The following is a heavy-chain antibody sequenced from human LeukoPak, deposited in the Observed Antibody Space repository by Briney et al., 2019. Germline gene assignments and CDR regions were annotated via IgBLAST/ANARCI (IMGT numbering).Heavy chain of an antibody. D-gene: IGHD2-2*01. Sequence: ASVKVSCKASGYTFTSYGISWVRQAPGQGLEWMGWISAYNGNTNYAQKLQGRVTMTTDTSTSTAYMELRSLRSDDTAVDYCARDRIVVVVPAANHWFDPWGQGTLVTVSS. CDR1: GYTFTSYG. CDR3: ARDRIVVVVPAANHWFDP. V-gene: IGHV1-18*01. J-gene: IGHJ5*02. CDR2: ISAYNGNT.